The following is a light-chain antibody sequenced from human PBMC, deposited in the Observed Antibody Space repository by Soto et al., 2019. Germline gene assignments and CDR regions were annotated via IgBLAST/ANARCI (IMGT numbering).Light chain of an antibody. Sequence: ETVLTQSPGTLSLSPGERATLSYRASQSVGSTYLAWYQQKPGQAPRLLIYDTFNRATGIPYRFSGSGSGTDFTLTISRLEPEDFAVYHCQQYGNPPWTFGQGTKLEIK. CDR2: DTF. CDR1: QSVGSTY. CDR3: QQYGNPPWT. V-gene: IGKV3-20*01. J-gene: IGKJ2*01.